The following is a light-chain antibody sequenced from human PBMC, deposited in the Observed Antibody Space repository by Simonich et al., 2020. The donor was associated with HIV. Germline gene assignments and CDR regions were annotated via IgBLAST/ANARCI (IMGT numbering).Light chain of an antibody. Sequence: IQMTQSPSTLSASVGKRVTITCRASQSISTWLAWYQQKPGKAPKLLIYKASSLESGGPSRFSGSGSGTEFTLTISSLQPDDFATYYCQQYNSYSTFGQGTKLEIK. J-gene: IGKJ2*01. CDR1: QSISTW. CDR2: KAS. V-gene: IGKV1-5*03. CDR3: QQYNSYST.